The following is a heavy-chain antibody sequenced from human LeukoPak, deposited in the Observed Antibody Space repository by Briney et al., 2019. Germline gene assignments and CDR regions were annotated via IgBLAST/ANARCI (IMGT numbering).Heavy chain of an antibody. CDR1: GFTFSSYA. D-gene: IGHD1-26*01. Sequence: PGGSLRLSCAASGFTFSSYAMHWVRQAPGKGLEWVAVISYDGSNKYYADSVKGRFTISRDNSKNTLYLQMNSLRAEDTAVYYCAKSMESGSSWWVQPYFDYWGQGTLVTVSS. CDR3: AKSMESGSSWWVQPYFDY. J-gene: IGHJ4*02. CDR2: ISYDGSNK. V-gene: IGHV3-30*18.